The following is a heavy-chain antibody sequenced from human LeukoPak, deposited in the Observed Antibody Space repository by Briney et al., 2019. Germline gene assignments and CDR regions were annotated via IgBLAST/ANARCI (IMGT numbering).Heavy chain of an antibody. D-gene: IGHD5-12*01. Sequence: GGSLRLSCAASGFTFSSYAMSWVRQAPRKGLEWVAVISYDGSNKYYADSVKGRFTISRDNSKNTLYLQMNSLRAEDTAVYYCARGVVATITFDYWGQGTLVTVSS. J-gene: IGHJ4*02. CDR3: ARGVVATITFDY. V-gene: IGHV3-30-3*01. CDR1: GFTFSSYA. CDR2: ISYDGSNK.